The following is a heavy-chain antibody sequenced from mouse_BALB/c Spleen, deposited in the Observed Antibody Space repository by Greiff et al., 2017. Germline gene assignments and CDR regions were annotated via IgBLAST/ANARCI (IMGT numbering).Heavy chain of an antibody. Sequence: AQLQQSGAELVKPGASVKLSCKASGYTFTEYIIHWVKQRSGQGLEWIGWFYPGSGSIKYNEKFKDKATLTADKSSSTVYMELSRLTSEDSAVYFCARHEIYYDYDGYYFDYWGQGTTLTVSS. D-gene: IGHD2-4*01. CDR1: GYTFTEYI. J-gene: IGHJ2*01. CDR3: ARHEIYYDYDGYYFDY. CDR2: FYPGSGSI. V-gene: IGHV1-62-2*01.